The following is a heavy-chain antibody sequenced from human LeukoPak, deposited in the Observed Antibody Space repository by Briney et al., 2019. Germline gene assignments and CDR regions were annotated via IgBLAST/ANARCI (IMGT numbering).Heavy chain of an antibody. V-gene: IGHV4-59*01. J-gene: IGHJ4*02. CDR1: GGSISSYY. D-gene: IGHD5-18*01. CDR3: ARTHSYGSFYFDY. CDR2: IYYSGST. Sequence: SETLSLTCTVSGGSISSYYWSWIRQPPGKGLEWIGYIYYSGSTNYNPFLKSRVTISVDTSKNQFSLKLSSVTAADTAVYYCARTHSYGSFYFDYWGQGTLVTVSS.